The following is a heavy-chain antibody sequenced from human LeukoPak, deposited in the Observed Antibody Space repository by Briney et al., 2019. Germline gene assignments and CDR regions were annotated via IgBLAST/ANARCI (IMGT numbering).Heavy chain of an antibody. Sequence: ASVKVSCKASGYTFTSYGISWVRQAPGQGLEGMGWISAYNGNTNYAQRLQGRVTMTTDTSTSTAYMELRSLRSDDTAVYYCARVAIGVVVAATSGSIDYWGQGTLVTVSS. CDR1: GYTFTSYG. J-gene: IGHJ4*02. CDR3: ARVAIGVVVAATSGSIDY. D-gene: IGHD2-15*01. CDR2: ISAYNGNT. V-gene: IGHV1-18*04.